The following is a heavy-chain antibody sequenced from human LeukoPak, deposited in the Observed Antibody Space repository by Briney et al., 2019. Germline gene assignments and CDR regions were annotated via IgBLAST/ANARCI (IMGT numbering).Heavy chain of an antibody. Sequence: GGSLRLSCAASGFTFSSYSMLWVRQAPGKGLEWVSYISSSSSTIHYADSVKGRFTISRDNANNSLYLQMNTLRAEDTAVYYCARDRHKYNYDSGGYPPYWGQGTLVTVSS. CDR2: ISSSSSTI. D-gene: IGHD3-22*01. V-gene: IGHV3-48*01. CDR3: ARDRHKYNYDSGGYPPY. CDR1: GFTFSSYS. J-gene: IGHJ4*02.